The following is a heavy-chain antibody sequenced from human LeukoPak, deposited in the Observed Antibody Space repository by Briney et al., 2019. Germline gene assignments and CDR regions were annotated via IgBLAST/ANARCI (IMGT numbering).Heavy chain of an antibody. V-gene: IGHV1-46*01. CDR1: GYTFTSHS. J-gene: IGHJ4*02. CDR2: INPSTGST. CDR3: ARSLEGGSYTVDS. Sequence: ASVKVSCKASGYTFTSHSVHSVRQAPGQGLEWMGIINPSTGSTTYAQKLQGRVSMTRDTSTSTVYMELSSLTSEDTAVYYCARSLEGGSYTVDSWGQGTLVIVSS. D-gene: IGHD1-26*01.